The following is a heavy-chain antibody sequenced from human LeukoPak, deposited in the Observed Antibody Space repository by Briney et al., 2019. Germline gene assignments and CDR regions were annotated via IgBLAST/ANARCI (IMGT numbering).Heavy chain of an antibody. D-gene: IGHD2-21*02. V-gene: IGHV1-46*01. CDR1: GYTFTSYY. CDR2: FNPGEDST. CDR3: ARTPSRVVTEIPRFEEWLFDY. Sequence: ASVKVSCKASGYTFTSYYIHWVRQAPGQGLEWIGIFNPGEDSTSHAQKFQGRVTMTRDTSISTAYMELSRLRSDDTAVYYCARTPSRVVTEIPRFEEWLFDYWGQGTLVTVSS. J-gene: IGHJ4*02.